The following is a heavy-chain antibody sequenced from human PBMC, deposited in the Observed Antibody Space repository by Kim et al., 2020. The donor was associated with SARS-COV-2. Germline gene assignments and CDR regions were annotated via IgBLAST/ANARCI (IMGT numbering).Heavy chain of an antibody. CDR3: AGLGGDY. J-gene: IGHJ4*02. V-gene: IGHV4-4*07. D-gene: IGHD1-26*01. CDR2: TRGST. Sequence: TRGSTNYNPSLKRRVTMSVDTAKNQFSLKPSSVAAAGTGVYFCAGLGGDYWGQGTLVTVSS.